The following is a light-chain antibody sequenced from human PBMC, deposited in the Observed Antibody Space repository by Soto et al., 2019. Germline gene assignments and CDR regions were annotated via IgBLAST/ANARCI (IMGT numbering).Light chain of an antibody. CDR1: QYVSKSY. CDR2: GAS. CDR3: QQYGSSIT. Sequence: EIVLTQSPGTLSLSPGERATLSCRASQYVSKSYLAWYQQKPGQAPRLLIYGASSRATGIPDRFSGSGSGTDFTLTISRLEPEDFAVYYCQQYGSSITFGQGTRLEIK. J-gene: IGKJ5*01. V-gene: IGKV3-20*01.